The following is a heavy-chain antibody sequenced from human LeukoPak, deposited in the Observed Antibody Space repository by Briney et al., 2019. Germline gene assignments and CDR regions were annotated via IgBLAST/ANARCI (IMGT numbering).Heavy chain of an antibody. Sequence: GGSLRLSCAASGFTFSSYAMHWVRQAPGKGLEWVAVISYDGSNKYYADSVKGRFTISRDNSKNTLYLQMDSLRIVDTAVYYCAKSGAYYGSGDGMDVWGQGTTVTVSS. V-gene: IGHV3-30-3*02. D-gene: IGHD3-10*01. J-gene: IGHJ6*02. CDR2: ISYDGSNK. CDR3: AKSGAYYGSGDGMDV. CDR1: GFTFSSYA.